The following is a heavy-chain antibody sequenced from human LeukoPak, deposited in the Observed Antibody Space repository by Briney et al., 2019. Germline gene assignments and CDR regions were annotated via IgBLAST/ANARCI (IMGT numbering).Heavy chain of an antibody. CDR2: IIPILGIA. D-gene: IGHD6-19*01. Sequence: ASVKVSCKASGYTFTDYYIHWVRQAPGQGLEWMGRIIPILGIANYAQKFQGRVTITADKSTSTAYMELSSLRSEDTAVYYCARSGLVDFDYWGQGTLVTVSS. CDR1: GYTFTDYY. J-gene: IGHJ4*02. V-gene: IGHV1-69*02. CDR3: ARSGLVDFDY.